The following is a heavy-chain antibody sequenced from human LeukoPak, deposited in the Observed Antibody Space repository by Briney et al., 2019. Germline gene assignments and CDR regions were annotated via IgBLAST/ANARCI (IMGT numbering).Heavy chain of an antibody. J-gene: IGHJ4*02. CDR3: ARDHGSGYYFFDY. Sequence: GGSLRLSCAASGFTFRTYSMNWVRQPPRKGLECVSSISSSSSYIYYADSVKGRFTISRDNAKNSLYLQMNSLRAEDTAVYYCARDHGSGYYFFDYWGQGTLVTVSS. V-gene: IGHV3-21*01. CDR1: GFTFRTYS. D-gene: IGHD3-22*01. CDR2: ISSSSSYI.